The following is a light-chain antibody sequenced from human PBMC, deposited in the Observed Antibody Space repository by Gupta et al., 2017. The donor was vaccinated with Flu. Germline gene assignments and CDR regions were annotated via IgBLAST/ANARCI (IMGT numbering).Light chain of an antibody. CDR1: SNDVGGYNR. CDR2: DVT. V-gene: IGLV2-11*01. CDR3: SSHAGRVTWV. Sequence: QSAPTHPLSVSGSPGQSVTIPCTGTSNDVGGYNRVSWYEQRPGEAPKLILYDVTERPSGVPDRFSGSKSGNTASLTISGLQADDEADYYCSSHAGRVTWVFGTGTTVTVL. J-gene: IGLJ1*01.